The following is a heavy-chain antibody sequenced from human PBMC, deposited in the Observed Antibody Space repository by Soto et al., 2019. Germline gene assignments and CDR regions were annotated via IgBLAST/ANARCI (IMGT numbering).Heavy chain of an antibody. J-gene: IGHJ4*02. Sequence: GGSLRLSCAASGFTFSSYGMHWVRQAPGKGLEWVAIISYDGSNEYYADSVKGRFTISRDNSENTLYLQVNSLRAEDTAVYYCAKGGEGIYVRSWLDYWGQGTLVTVSS. CDR3: AKGGEGIYVRSWLDY. V-gene: IGHV3-30*18. D-gene: IGHD3-10*02. CDR2: ISYDGSNE. CDR1: GFTFSSYG.